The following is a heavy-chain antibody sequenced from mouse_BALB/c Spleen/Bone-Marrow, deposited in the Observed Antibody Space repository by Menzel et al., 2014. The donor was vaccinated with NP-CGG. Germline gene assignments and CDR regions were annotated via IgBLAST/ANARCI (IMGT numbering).Heavy chain of an antibody. V-gene: IGHV2-2*02. D-gene: IGHD2-3*01. CDR3: ATDGYYVRFAY. CDR2: IWSGGST. CDR1: GFSLTSYG. J-gene: IGHJ3*01. Sequence: VKVVESGPGLVQPSQSLSIPCTVSGFSLTSYGVHWVRQSPGKGLEWLGVIWSGGSTDYNAAFISRLSISKDNSKSQVFFKMNSLQANDTAIYYCATDGYYVRFAYWGQGTLVTVSA.